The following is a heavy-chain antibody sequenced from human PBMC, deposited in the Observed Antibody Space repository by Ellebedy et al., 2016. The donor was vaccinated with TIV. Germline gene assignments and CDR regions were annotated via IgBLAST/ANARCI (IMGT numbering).Heavy chain of an antibody. Sequence: PGGSLRLSCEASGFTFSYYWMHWVRQAPGKGLVWVSRVNGGGVSTSYSDSVKGRFTISRDNDKKTLYLQMNSLRAEDTAVYYCTRTLTSYYFDYWGQGALVTVSS. V-gene: IGHV3-74*01. CDR3: TRTLTSYYFDY. J-gene: IGHJ4*02. D-gene: IGHD2-21*02. CDR1: GFTFSYYW. CDR2: VNGGGVST.